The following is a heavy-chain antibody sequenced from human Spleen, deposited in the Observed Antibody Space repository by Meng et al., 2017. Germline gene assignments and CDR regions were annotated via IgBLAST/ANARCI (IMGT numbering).Heavy chain of an antibody. CDR3: ARGPTTMAHDFDY. D-gene: IGHD4-11*01. V-gene: IGHV4-59*01. Sequence: SETLSLTCTVSGDSLTSYYWSWIRQPPGKGLEWIGYIYYSGSTNYNPSLKSRVTISVDTSKNQFSLKLSSVTAADTAVYYCARGPTTMAHDFDYWGQGTLVTVSS. CDR1: GDSLTSYY. J-gene: IGHJ4*02. CDR2: IYYSGST.